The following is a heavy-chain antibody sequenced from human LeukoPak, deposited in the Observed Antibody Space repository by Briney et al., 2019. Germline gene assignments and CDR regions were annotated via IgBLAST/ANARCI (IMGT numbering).Heavy chain of an antibody. CDR1: GFTFSSYS. D-gene: IGHD3-22*01. Sequence: GGSLRLSCAASGFTFSSYSMNWVRQAPGKGLEWVSYISSSSSTIYYADSVKGRFTISRDNAKNSLYLQMNSLRAEDTAVYYCARDGGQGKWLLLDNFDYWGQGTLVTVSS. J-gene: IGHJ4*02. CDR2: ISSSSSTI. CDR3: ARDGGQGKWLLLDNFDY. V-gene: IGHV3-48*01.